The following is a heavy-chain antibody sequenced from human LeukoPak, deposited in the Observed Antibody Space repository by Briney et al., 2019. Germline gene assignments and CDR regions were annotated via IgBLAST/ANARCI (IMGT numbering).Heavy chain of an antibody. CDR2: INHSGST. V-gene: IGHV4-34*01. J-gene: IGHJ4*02. CDR3: ARGRDPLEF. Sequence: SETLSLTCAVYGGSFSGYYWSWIRQPPGKGLEWIGEINHSGSTNYNPSLKSRVTISVDTSKNQFSLKLSSVTAADTAVYYCARGRDPLEFWGQGTLVTVSS. CDR1: GGSFSGYY. D-gene: IGHD2/OR15-2a*01.